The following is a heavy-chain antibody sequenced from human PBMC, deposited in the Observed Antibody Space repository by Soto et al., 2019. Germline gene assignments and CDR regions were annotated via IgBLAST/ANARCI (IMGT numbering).Heavy chain of an antibody. CDR3: ARWGQLWLPNSLLGYYYGMDV. V-gene: IGHV1-46*01. D-gene: IGHD5-18*01. CDR1: GYTFTSYY. J-gene: IGHJ6*02. Sequence: ASVKVSCKASGYTFTSYYMHWVRQAPGQGLEWMGIINPSGGSTSYAQKFQGRVTMTRDTSTSTVYMELSSLRSEDTAVYYCARWGQLWLPNSLLGYYYGMDVWGQGTTDTVSS. CDR2: INPSGGST.